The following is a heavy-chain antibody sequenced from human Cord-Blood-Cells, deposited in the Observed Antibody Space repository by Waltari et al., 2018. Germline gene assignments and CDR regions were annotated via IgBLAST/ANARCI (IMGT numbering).Heavy chain of an antibody. V-gene: IGHV3-23*01. J-gene: IGHJ4*02. Sequence: EVQLLESGGGLVQPGGSLRLSCAASGFTFSSYAMSWVRQAPGKGLEWVAAISGCGGSTYYADSVKGRFTIARDNSKNTLYLQMNSLRAEDTAVYYCARKYSSGWYGEYDYWGQGTLVTVSS. CDR3: ARKYSSGWYGEYDY. CDR1: GFTFSSYA. CDR2: ISGCGGST. D-gene: IGHD6-19*01.